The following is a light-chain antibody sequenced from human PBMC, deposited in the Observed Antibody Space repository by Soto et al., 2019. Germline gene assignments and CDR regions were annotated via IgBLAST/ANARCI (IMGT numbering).Light chain of an antibody. J-gene: IGKJ1*01. CDR2: DAS. CDR3: QQYHNYPRT. Sequence: GDRVTITCRASQGISSALAWYQQKQGKAPKFLIYDASSLESGVPSRFSGSGSGTEFTLTISNLQTDDFATYFCQQYHNYPRTFGQGTKVDIK. V-gene: IGKV1D-13*01. CDR1: QGISSA.